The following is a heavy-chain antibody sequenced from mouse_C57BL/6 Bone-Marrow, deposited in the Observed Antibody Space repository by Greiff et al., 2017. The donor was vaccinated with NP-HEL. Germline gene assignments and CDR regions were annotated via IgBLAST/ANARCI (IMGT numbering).Heavy chain of an antibody. J-gene: IGHJ4*01. V-gene: IGHV5-4*01. CDR1: GFTFSSYA. CDR2: ISDGGSYT. D-gene: IGHD3-3*01. Sequence: EVQLVESGGGLVKPGGSLKLSCAASGFTFSSYAMSWVRQTPEKRLEWVATISDGGSYTYYPDNVKGRFTISRDNAKNNLYLQMSHLKSEDTAKYYCARGLGLYYAMDYWGQGTSVTVSA. CDR3: ARGLGLYYAMDY.